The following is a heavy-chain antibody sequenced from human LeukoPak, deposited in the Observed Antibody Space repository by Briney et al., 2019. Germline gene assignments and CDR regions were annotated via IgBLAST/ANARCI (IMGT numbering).Heavy chain of an antibody. D-gene: IGHD2-15*01. Sequence: GGSLRLSCAASGFTFSSYGMHWVRQAPGKGLEWVAVILYDGSNKYYADSVKGRFTIPRGNSKSTLCLQMNSLRAEDTAVYYCAKQLGYCSDGSCYFPYWGQGTLVTVSS. CDR3: AKQLGYCSDGSCYFPY. V-gene: IGHV3-33*06. CDR1: GFTFSSYG. CDR2: ILYDGSNK. J-gene: IGHJ4*02.